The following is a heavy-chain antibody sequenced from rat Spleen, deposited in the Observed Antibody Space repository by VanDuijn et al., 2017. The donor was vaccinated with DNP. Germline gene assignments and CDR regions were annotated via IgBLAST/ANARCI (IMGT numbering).Heavy chain of an antibody. Sequence: QVQLKESGPGLVQPSQTLSLTCTVSGFSLTSYTVSWVRQPPGKGLEWIAAMSSGGSRCYNSALKSRLSISRDTSKSQVFLKMNSLQTEDTAIYFCTRAPYGSWALDAWGQGTSVTVSS. CDR1: GFSLTSYT. CDR3: TRAPYGSWALDA. V-gene: IGHV2-6*01. CDR2: MSSGGSR. J-gene: IGHJ4*01. D-gene: IGHD1-3*01.